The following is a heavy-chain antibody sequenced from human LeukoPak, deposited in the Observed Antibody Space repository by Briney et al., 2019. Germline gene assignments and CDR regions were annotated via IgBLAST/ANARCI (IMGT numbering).Heavy chain of an antibody. D-gene: IGHD3-9*01. V-gene: IGHV3-7*01. J-gene: IGHJ4*02. CDR2: IKEDGNEK. Sequence: PGGSLRLSCVGSGFTFRSYWMSWVRQAPGKGLEWVANIKEDGNEKHYVDSLKGRFTISRDNAKNSLYLQMNSLRAEDTAIYYCARERPDYYTGLTGDYKAFNYWGQGTLVTVSS. CDR3: ARERPDYYTGLTGDYKAFNY. CDR1: GFTFRSYW.